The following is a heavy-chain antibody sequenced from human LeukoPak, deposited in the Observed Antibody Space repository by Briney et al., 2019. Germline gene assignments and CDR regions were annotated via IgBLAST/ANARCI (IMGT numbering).Heavy chain of an antibody. V-gene: IGHV1-2*02. CDR3: ARDVGGNSAVDY. D-gene: IGHD4-23*01. J-gene: IGHJ4*02. CDR1: GYTFTGYY. CDR2: INPNSGGT. Sequence: ASVKVSCQASGYTFTGYYMHWVRQAPEQGLDWMGWINPNSGGTNYAQKFQGRVTMTRDTSISTAYMELSRLRSDDTAVYYCARDVGGNSAVDYWGQGTLVTVSS.